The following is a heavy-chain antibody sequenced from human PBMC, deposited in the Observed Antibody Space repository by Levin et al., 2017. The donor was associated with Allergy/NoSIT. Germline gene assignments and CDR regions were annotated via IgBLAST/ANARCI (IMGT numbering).Heavy chain of an antibody. CDR2: ISYDGSNK. CDR1: GFTFSSYA. CDR3: ARDSGSYSRKFDY. D-gene: IGHD1-26*01. V-gene: IGHV3-30*04. J-gene: IGHJ4*02. Sequence: GGSLRLSCAASGFTFSSYAMHWVRQAPGKGLEWVAVISYDGSNKYYADSVKGRFTISRDNSKNTLYLQMNSLRAEDTAVYYCARDSGSYSRKFDYWGQGTLVTVSS.